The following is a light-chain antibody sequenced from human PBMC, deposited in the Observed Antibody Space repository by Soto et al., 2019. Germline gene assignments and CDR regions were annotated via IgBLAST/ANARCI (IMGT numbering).Light chain of an antibody. Sequence: EIVLTQSPGTMSLSTGERATLSCRVSQSISSSYLVWYQQKPGKAHRILIYGASSRATGIPDRFSGSGTATHFTLTLNRLVPEYFVVYYCQQYGISPPLTFLQGTKGAIK. CDR1: QSISSSY. J-gene: IGKJ1*01. CDR3: QQYGISPPLT. CDR2: GAS. V-gene: IGKV3-20*01.